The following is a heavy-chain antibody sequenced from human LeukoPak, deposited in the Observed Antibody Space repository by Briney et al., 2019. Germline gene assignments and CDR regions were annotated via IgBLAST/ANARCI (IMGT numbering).Heavy chain of an antibody. CDR2: IIPIFGTA. J-gene: IGHJ5*02. D-gene: IGHD3-3*01. Sequence: SVEVSCKASGGTFSSYAISWVRQAPGQGLEWMGRIIPIFGTANYAQKFQGRVTITTDESTSTAYMELSSLRSEDTAVYYCALHFFWSCYYSTFNCFDPRGQGTLVTVSS. CDR3: ALHFFWSCYYSTFNCFDP. V-gene: IGHV1-69*05. CDR1: GGTFSSYA.